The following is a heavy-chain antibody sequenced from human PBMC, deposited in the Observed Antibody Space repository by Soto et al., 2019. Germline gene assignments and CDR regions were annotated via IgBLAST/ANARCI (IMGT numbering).Heavy chain of an antibody. CDR1: GFTFSSYW. CDR2: IKQDGSEK. Sequence: GGSLRLSCAASGFTFSSYWMSWVRQAPGKGLEWVANIKQDGSEKYYGDSVKGRFTISRDNAKNSLYLQMNSLRAEDTDAYYCARAITIFGVVIMEPGPVDVWGKGTTVTVSS. D-gene: IGHD3-3*01. CDR3: ARAITIFGVVIMEPGPVDV. J-gene: IGHJ6*04. V-gene: IGHV3-7*01.